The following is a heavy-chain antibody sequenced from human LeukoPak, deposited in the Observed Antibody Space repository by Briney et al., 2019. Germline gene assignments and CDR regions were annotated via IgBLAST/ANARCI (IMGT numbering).Heavy chain of an antibody. J-gene: IGHJ3*02. CDR2: IKQDGSEK. CDR3: AKDMAPYYYDSSGYPLAAFDI. CDR1: GFTFSSYW. D-gene: IGHD3-22*01. Sequence: GGSLRLSCAASGFTFSSYWMSWVRQAPGKGLEWVANIKQDGSEKYYVDSVKGRFTISRDNAKNSLYLQMNSLRAEDTALYYCAKDMAPYYYDSSGYPLAAFDIWGQGTMVTVSS. V-gene: IGHV3-7*03.